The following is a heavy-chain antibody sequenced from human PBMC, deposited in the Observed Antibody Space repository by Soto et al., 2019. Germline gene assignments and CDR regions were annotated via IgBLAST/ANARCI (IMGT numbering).Heavy chain of an antibody. D-gene: IGHD6-13*01. V-gene: IGHV4-30-2*01. Sequence: PSETLSLTCAVSGGSISSGGYSWSWIRQPPGKGLEWIGYIYHSGSTYYNPSLKSRVTISVDRSKNQFSLKLSSVTAADTAVYYCARAEQQARSNWFDPWGQGTLVTVSS. J-gene: IGHJ5*02. CDR2: IYHSGST. CDR1: GGSISSGGYS. CDR3: ARAEQQARSNWFDP.